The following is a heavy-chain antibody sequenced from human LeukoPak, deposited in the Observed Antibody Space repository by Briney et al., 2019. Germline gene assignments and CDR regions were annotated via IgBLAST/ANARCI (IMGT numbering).Heavy chain of an antibody. V-gene: IGHV3-30*02. Sequence: GGSLRLSCAASGFTFSSYGMHWVRQAPGKGLEWVAFIRYDGSNKYYADSVKGRFTISRDNSKNTLYLQMNSLRSDDTAVYYCARGHFDWFHYYYMDVWGEGTTVTVSS. CDR1: GFTFSSYG. CDR2: IRYDGSNK. J-gene: IGHJ6*03. CDR3: ARGHFDWFHYYYMDV. D-gene: IGHD3-9*01.